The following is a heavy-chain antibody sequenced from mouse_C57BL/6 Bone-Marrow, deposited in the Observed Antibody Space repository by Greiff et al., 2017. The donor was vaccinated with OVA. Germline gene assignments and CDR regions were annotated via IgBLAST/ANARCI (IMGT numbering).Heavy chain of an antibody. V-gene: IGHV14-4*01. CDR3: TSYGSGSLYAMDY. CDR2: IDPENGDT. Sequence: VQLQQSGAELVRPGASVKLSCTASGFNIKDDYMHWVKQRPEQGLEWIGWIDPENGDTEYASKFQGKATITADTSSNTAYLQLSSLTSEDTAVYYCTSYGSGSLYAMDYWGQGTSVTVSS. CDR1: GFNIKDDY. J-gene: IGHJ4*01. D-gene: IGHD1-1*01.